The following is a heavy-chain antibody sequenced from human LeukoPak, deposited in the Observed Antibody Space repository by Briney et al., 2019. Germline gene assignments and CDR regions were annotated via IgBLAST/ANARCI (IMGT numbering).Heavy chain of an antibody. CDR1: GYSFTNYD. CDR2: ISVYNSNT. D-gene: IGHD3-10*01. J-gene: IGHJ4*02. CDR3: AQAMVRGPLFFDY. Sequence: ASVKVSCKASGYSFTNYDISWVRQAPGQGLEWMGWISVYNSNTNYAQKFQGRVTMTTDTSTSTAYMELRSLRSDDTAVYYCAQAMVRGPLFFDYWGQGTLVTVSS. V-gene: IGHV1-18*01.